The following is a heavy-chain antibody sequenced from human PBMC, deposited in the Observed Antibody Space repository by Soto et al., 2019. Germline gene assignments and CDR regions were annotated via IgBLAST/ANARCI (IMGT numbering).Heavy chain of an antibody. V-gene: IGHV1-18*01. Sequence: ASVKVSCKASGYTFTSYGISWVRQAPGQGLEWMGWISAYNGNTYYADSVKGRFTIPRDNAKNSLFVEMNSLRVEDTAVYYCARKGPRAARPNHWGQGTLVTVSS. J-gene: IGHJ5*02. CDR2: ISAYNGNT. CDR3: ARKGPRAARPNH. D-gene: IGHD6-6*01. CDR1: GYTFTSYG.